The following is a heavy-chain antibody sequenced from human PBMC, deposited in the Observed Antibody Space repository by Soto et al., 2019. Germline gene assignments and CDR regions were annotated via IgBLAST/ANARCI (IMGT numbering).Heavy chain of an antibody. V-gene: IGHV1-8*01. Sequence: QVQLVQSGAEVKKPGASVKVSCKASGYTFISYDINWVRQATGQGLEWMGWMNPNSGNTGYAQKFQGRVTMTRNTSLSTAYMEVSSMRSEDTAVYSCARGGEWFGAFDPWGQGTLVTVSS. CDR3: ARGGEWFGAFDP. J-gene: IGHJ5*02. D-gene: IGHD3-10*01. CDR2: MNPNSGNT. CDR1: GYTFISYD.